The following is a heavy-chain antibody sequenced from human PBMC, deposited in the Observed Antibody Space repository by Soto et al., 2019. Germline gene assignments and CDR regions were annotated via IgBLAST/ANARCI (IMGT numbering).Heavy chain of an antibody. V-gene: IGHV3-20*04. D-gene: IGHD2-2*01. J-gene: IGHJ4*02. CDR1: GFTFDDYA. CDR2: ISWNGRST. CDR3: ARCSSSSCCILASFGY. Sequence: EVQMVESGGGVVRPGGSLRLPCAPSGFTFDDYAMSWVRQAPRQGLEWVAGISWNGRSTTYADSLMGRFTISRDNAKNSLHLHSNSLGAEDTALYFCARCSSSSCCILASFGYWGQGTLVTLSS.